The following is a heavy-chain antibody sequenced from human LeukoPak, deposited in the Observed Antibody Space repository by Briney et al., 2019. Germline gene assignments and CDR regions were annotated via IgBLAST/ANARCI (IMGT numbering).Heavy chain of an antibody. Sequence: GRALRLSCVGSGFTFSNYGMHWVRQGPGKGLEWVALIWYDGSRKFYSDSVRGRFTISRDNSKNTLYLEMDSLRDEDTAKYYCAKARDGYHYGHHWGQGTLVTVSS. CDR1: GFTFSNYG. J-gene: IGHJ4*02. V-gene: IGHV3-33*03. CDR2: IWYDGSRK. D-gene: IGHD5-24*01. CDR3: AKARDGYHYGHH.